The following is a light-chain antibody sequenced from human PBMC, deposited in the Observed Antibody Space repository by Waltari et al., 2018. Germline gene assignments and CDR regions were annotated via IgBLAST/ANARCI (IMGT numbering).Light chain of an antibody. J-gene: IGKJ1*01. V-gene: IGKV3-20*01. CDR3: QMYVRLPVT. CDR2: DAS. Sequence: EIVLTQSTGTLSLSPGERATLSCRASQSVGRYLAWYKQQHGQAPRILIYDASPRATGIPDRFSGGGSGTDFSLTISRLEPEDFAVYYCQMYVRLPVTFGQGTKVEI. CDR1: QSVGRY.